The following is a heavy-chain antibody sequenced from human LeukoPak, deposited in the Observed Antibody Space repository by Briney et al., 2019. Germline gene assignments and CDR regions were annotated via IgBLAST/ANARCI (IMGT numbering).Heavy chain of an antibody. CDR3: AKEIVVVTATPYYYGMDV. D-gene: IGHD2-21*02. J-gene: IGHJ6*02. CDR1: GFTFSNYA. V-gene: IGHV3-23*01. CDR2: INSSGGRT. Sequence: PGGSLRLSCAASGFTFSNYAMSWVRQAPGKGLEWVSTINSSGGRTYYADSVEGRFTISRDNSKNTLYVQMNNLRAEDTAVYYCAKEIVVVTATPYYYGMDVWGQGTTVTVSS.